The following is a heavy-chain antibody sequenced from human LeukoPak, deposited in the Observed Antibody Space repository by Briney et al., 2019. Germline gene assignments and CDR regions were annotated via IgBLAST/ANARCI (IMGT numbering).Heavy chain of an antibody. CDR3: ARRAAAVGTYYMDV. CDR1: GGSISSYY. J-gene: IGHJ6*03. CDR2: IYYSGGT. V-gene: IGHV4-59*01. D-gene: IGHD6-13*01. Sequence: SETLSLTCSVSGGSISSYYWTWIRQPPGKGLEWIGYIYYSGGTNYNPSLKSRVTISVDTSKNQFSLKLSSVTAADTAAYYCARRAAAVGTYYMDVWGKGTTVTVSS.